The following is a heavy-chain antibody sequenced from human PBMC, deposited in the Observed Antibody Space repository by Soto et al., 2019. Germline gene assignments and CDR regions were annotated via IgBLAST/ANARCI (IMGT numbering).Heavy chain of an antibody. Sequence: GGSLRLSCAASGFTFSSYGMHWVLQAPGKGLEWVAVISYDGSNKYYADSVKGRFTISRDNSKNTLYLQMNSLRAEDTAVYYCAKEVGQLERTGWFDPWGQGTPVTVSS. CDR1: GFTFSSYG. D-gene: IGHD1-1*01. CDR3: AKEVGQLERTGWFDP. J-gene: IGHJ5*02. V-gene: IGHV3-30*18. CDR2: ISYDGSNK.